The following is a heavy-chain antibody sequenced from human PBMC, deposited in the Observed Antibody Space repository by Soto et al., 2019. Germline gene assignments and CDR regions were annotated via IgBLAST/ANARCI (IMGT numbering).Heavy chain of an antibody. V-gene: IGHV3-30-3*01. CDR1: GFTFSSYA. D-gene: IGHD6-6*01. CDR3: ARDHVEYSSSPSWFDP. J-gene: IGHJ5*02. CDR2: ISYDGSNK. Sequence: LRLSCAASGFTFSSYAMHWVRQAPGKGLEWVAVISYDGSNKYYADSVKGRFTISRDNSKNTLYLQMNSLRAEDTAVYYCARDHVEYSSSPSWFDPWGQGTLVTVSS.